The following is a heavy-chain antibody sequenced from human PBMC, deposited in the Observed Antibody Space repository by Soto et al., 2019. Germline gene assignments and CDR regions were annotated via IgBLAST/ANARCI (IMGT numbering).Heavy chain of an antibody. CDR3: ARDSGYIVVVPTHYFDY. V-gene: IGHV3-30-3*01. D-gene: IGHD2-15*01. J-gene: IGHJ4*02. CDR2: ISYDGSNK. CDR1: GFTFRSYA. Sequence: PGGSLRLSCAASGFTFRSYAMHWVRQAPGKGLEWVAVISYDGSNKYYADSVKGRFTISRDNSKNTLYLQMNSLRPDDTAVYYCARDSGYIVVVPTHYFDYWGQGTLVTVSS.